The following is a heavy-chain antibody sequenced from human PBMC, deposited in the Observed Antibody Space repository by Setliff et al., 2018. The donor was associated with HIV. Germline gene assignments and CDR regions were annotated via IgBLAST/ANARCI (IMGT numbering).Heavy chain of an antibody. CDR3: ARCIAARPRGSDAFDI. J-gene: IGHJ3*02. V-gene: IGHV5-51*01. D-gene: IGHD6-6*01. CDR1: GYSFTDYW. Sequence: GESLKISCKGSGYSFTDYWIGWVRQMPGKGLDWMGVIYPGDSDTRYSPSFQGQVTVSADNSITTAYLQWSSLKASDTAMYYCARCIAARPRGSDAFDIWGQGTMVTVSS. CDR2: IYPGDSDT.